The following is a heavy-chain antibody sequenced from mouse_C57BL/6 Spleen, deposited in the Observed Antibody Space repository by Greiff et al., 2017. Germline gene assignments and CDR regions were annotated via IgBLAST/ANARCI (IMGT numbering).Heavy chain of an antibody. D-gene: IGHD1-1*01. CDR1: GFSLTSYA. CDR2: IWTGGGT. Sequence: VQLVESGPGLVAPSQSLSITCTVSGFSLTSYAISWVRQPPGKGLEWLGVIWTGGGTNYNSALKSRLSINKDNSKSQVFLKMNSLQTDDTARYYCARNYYGSSYRDYYAMDYWGQGTSVTVSS. V-gene: IGHV2-9-1*01. J-gene: IGHJ4*01. CDR3: ARNYYGSSYRDYYAMDY.